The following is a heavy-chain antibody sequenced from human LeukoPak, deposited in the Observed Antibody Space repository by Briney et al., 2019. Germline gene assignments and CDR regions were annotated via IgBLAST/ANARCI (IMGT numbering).Heavy chain of an antibody. V-gene: IGHV3-11*04. J-gene: IGHJ4*02. CDR3: AGRFLEWSDV. D-gene: IGHD3-3*01. CDR1: GFTFSNAW. CDR2: ISGSGTTI. Sequence: GGSLRLSCAASGFTFSNAWMSWVRQAPGKGLEWLSYISGSGTTIYYADSVKGRFTISRDNARNSLYLQMNSLRAEDTAVYYCAGRFLEWSDVWGQGTLVTVSS.